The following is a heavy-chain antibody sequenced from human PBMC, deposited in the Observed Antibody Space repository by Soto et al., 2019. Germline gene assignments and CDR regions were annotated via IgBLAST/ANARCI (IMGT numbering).Heavy chain of an antibody. Sequence: TQSLTCAVSGDSVTSHVWWSWVRQSSGKGLEWIGEAYHNGLTDYNPSLKSRVTMSVDTSKNEFSLKLTSLTAADTAIYYCVRDAAVPGESDRFDSWGQGILVTVSS. V-gene: IGHV4-4*02. J-gene: IGHJ4*02. CDR1: GDSVTSHVW. CDR3: VRDAAVPGESDRFDS. CDR2: AYHNGLT. D-gene: IGHD6-19*01.